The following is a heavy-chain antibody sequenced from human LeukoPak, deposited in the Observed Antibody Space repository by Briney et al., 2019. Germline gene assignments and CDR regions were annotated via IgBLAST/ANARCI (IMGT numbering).Heavy chain of an antibody. Sequence: GGSLRLSCAASGVTFSSYWMSWVRQAPGKGLEWVANIKQDGSEKYYVDSVKGRFTISRDNAKNSLYLQMNSLRAEDTAVYYCAIRRGAAAGTEWGQGTLVTVSS. CDR2: IKQDGSEK. CDR1: GVTFSSYW. J-gene: IGHJ4*02. D-gene: IGHD6-13*01. V-gene: IGHV3-7*03. CDR3: AIRRGAAAGTE.